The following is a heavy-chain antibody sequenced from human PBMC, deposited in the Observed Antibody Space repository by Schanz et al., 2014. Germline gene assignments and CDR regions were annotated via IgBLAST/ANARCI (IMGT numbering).Heavy chain of an antibody. CDR2: IWYDGSNK. CDR3: ARDGAELYYFDD. D-gene: IGHD1-1*01. J-gene: IGHJ4*02. V-gene: IGHV3-33*08. Sequence: VQLVESGGDLVKPGGSLRLSREASGFTFSNYGMNWVRQAPEKGLEWVAIIWYDGSNKYYADSVKGRFTISRDNSKNTLYLQMNSLRAEDTAVFYCARDGAELYYFDDWGQGTLVTVSS. CDR1: GFTFSNYG.